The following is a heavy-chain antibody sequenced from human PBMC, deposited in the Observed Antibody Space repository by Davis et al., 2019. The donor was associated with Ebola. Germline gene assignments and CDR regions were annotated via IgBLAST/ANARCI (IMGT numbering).Heavy chain of an antibody. V-gene: IGHV1-18*04. CDR3: AREITMVRGGGWFDP. D-gene: IGHD3-10*01. CDR1: GYTFTGYY. J-gene: IGHJ5*02. CDR2: ISAYNGNT. Sequence: AASVKVSCKASGYTFTGYYMHWVRQAPGQGLEWMGWISAYNGNTNYAQKLQGRVTMTTDTSTSTAYMELRSLRSDDTAVYYCAREITMVRGGGWFDPWGQGTLVTVSS.